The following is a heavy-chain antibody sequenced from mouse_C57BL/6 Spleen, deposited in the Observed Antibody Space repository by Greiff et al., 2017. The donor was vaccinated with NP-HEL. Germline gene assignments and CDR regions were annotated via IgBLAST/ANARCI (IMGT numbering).Heavy chain of an antibody. CDR1: GYTFTSYW. V-gene: IGHV1-50*01. J-gene: IGHJ3*01. CDR3: ARRGYDGSSQVAY. CDR2: IDPSDRYT. Sequence: QVQLQQPGAELVKPGASVKLSCKASGYTFTSYWMQWVKQRPGQGLEWIGEIDPSDRYTNYNQKFKGKATLTVDTSSSTAYLQLSSLTSEDSAVYYCARRGYDGSSQVAYWGQGTLVTVAA. D-gene: IGHD1-1*01.